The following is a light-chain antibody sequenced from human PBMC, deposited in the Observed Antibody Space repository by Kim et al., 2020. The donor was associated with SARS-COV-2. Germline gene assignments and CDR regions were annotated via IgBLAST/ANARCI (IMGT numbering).Light chain of an antibody. CDR3: LLSYSAARPV. J-gene: IGLJ2*01. CDR2: DAS. Sequence: GGTVTLTCYSSTGPVTSGHHPYWFQKKPGQAPKTLIFDASNRHSWTPARFSGSLLGGKGALTLSGAQPEDEAEYYCLLSYSAARPVFGGGTQLTVL. CDR1: TGPVTSGHH. V-gene: IGLV7-46*01.